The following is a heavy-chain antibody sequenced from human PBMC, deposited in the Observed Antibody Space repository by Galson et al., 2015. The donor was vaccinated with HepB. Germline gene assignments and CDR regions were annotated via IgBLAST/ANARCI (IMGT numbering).Heavy chain of an antibody. CDR3: AKEGMKELLEDGAFDI. V-gene: IGHV3-23*01. Sequence: SLRLSCAASGFTFSSYAMSWVRQAPGKGLEWVSAISGSGGSTYYADSVKGRFTISRDNSKNTLYLQMNSLRAEDTAVYYCAKEGMKELLEDGAFDIWGQGTMVTVSS. CDR2: ISGSGGST. J-gene: IGHJ3*02. CDR1: GFTFSSYA. D-gene: IGHD1-26*01.